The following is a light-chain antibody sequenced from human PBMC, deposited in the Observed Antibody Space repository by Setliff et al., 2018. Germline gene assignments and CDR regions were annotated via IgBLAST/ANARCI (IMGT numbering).Light chain of an antibody. V-gene: IGLV6-57*01. CDR1: SGSIVRNF. CDR3: HSYDAKNQV. J-gene: IGLJ3*02. Sequence: NFMLTQPHSVSESPGKTVIISCTRSSGSIVRNFVQWYQQRPGSSPTTVIYEDNRRPSGVPDRFSGSIDSSSNSASLTISGLKTEDEADYYCHSYDAKNQVFGGGTQLTVL. CDR2: EDN.